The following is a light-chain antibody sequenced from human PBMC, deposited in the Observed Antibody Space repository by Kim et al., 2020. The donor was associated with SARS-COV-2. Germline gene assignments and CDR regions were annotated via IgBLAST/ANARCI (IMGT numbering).Light chain of an antibody. CDR2: GAS. CDR3: HHYNDWPPGDT. J-gene: IGKJ2*01. V-gene: IGKV3-15*01. CDR1: QSVSNN. Sequence: SPGESTTLSCRASQSVSNNLAWYQHKPGQPPRLLIYGASTRATGVPARFSGSGSGTDFTLTVSSLQSEDFAVYYCHHYNDWPPGDTFGQGTKLEI.